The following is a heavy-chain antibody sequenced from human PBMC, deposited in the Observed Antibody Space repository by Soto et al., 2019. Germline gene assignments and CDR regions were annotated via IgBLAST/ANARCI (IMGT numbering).Heavy chain of an antibody. CDR2: FIPVYRTL. V-gene: IGHV1-69*13. J-gene: IGHJ4*02. D-gene: IGHD3-3*01. CDR3: ATGVIWIGYFTVDS. Sequence: SVKVSCKASGGSFGNSAINWVRQTPGQGLEWLGGFIPVYRTLNYAQKFQGRVTITADESTVTAYMTLSSLASDDTAVYYCATGVIWIGYFTVDSWGQGTRVTVSS. CDR1: GGSFGNSA.